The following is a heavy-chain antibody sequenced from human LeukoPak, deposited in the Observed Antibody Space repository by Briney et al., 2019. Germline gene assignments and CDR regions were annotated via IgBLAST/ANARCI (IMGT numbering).Heavy chain of an antibody. CDR1: GYTFTSYG. CDR3: ARDCSSTSCYPFDP. CDR2: ISAYNGNT. V-gene: IGHV1-18*01. J-gene: IGHJ5*02. Sequence: ASVKVSCKASGYTFTSYGISWVRQAPGQGLEWMGWISAYNGNTNYAQKLQGRVTMTTDTSTSTAYMELRSLRSDDTAAYYCARDCSSTSCYPFDPWGQGTLVTVSS. D-gene: IGHD2-2*01.